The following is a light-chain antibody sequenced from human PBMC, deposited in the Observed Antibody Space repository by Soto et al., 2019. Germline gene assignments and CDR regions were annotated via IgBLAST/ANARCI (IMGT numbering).Light chain of an antibody. Sequence: EIVLTQSPGTLSLSPGERATLSCRASQSVSSSYLAWYQQKPGQAPRPLIYGASSRATGIPDRFSGSGSGTDFTLTIRRLEPEDFAVYYCQQYGSSTWTFGQGTKVDIK. J-gene: IGKJ1*01. V-gene: IGKV3-20*01. CDR3: QQYGSSTWT. CDR2: GAS. CDR1: QSVSSSY.